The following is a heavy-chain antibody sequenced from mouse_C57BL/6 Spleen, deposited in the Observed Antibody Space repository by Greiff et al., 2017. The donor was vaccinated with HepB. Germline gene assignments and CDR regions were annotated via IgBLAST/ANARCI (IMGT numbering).Heavy chain of an antibody. D-gene: IGHD3-3*01. CDR3: ARGDWSFAY. CDR2: ISYDGSN. CDR1: GYSITSGYN. Sequence: EVQLVESGPGLVKPSQSLSLTCSVTGYSITSGYNWNWIRQFPGNKLEWMGYISYDGSNNYNPSLKNRISITRDTSKNQFFLKLNSVTTEDTATYYCARGDWSFAYWGQGTLVTVSA. J-gene: IGHJ3*01. V-gene: IGHV3-6*01.